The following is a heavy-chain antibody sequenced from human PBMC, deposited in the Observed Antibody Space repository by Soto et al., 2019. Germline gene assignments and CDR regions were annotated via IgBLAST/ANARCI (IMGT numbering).Heavy chain of an antibody. CDR3: ASRDPGTSVDY. CDR2: IYRTVST. V-gene: IGHV4-4*02. Sequence: TLSLTFAVSGGSFTSNNWWTWFRQPPGQGLEWIGEIYRTVSTNYNPSLKSRVTISLDKSENQFSLKVTSLTAADTAVYYCASRDPGTSVDYWGQGTLVTVSS. J-gene: IGHJ4*02. D-gene: IGHD1-7*01. CDR1: GGSFTSNNW.